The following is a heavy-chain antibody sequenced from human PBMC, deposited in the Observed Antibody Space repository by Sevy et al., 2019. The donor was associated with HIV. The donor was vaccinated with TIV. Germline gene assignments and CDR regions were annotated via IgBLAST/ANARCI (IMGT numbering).Heavy chain of an antibody. J-gene: IGHJ4*02. CDR2: IYYSGTT. D-gene: IGHD6-19*01. CDR3: ARQRSPRSSGWYFDY. V-gene: IGHV4-39*01. Sequence: SETLSLTCTVSGDSISSNYYWGWIRQPLGKGLEWIGSIYYSGTTYYNPSLKSRVTISVDTSKNQFSLKLSSVTAADTTVYYCARQRSPRSSGWYFDYWGQGTLVTVSS. CDR1: GDSISSNYY.